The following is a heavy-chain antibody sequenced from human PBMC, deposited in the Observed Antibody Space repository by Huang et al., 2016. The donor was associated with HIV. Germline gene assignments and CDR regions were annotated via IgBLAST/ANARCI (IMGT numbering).Heavy chain of an antibody. CDR1: GGSISSSVYH. Sequence: QLLLQESGPGLVKPSEALALPCAVSGGSISSSVYHWGWIRQPPGKGLEWIGSIYDKGSTNYSPSLKSRVTIAVDTSKNLFFLNLTSMTAADTAVYYCARHREGPVAYYSGWGSHLNYMDVWGRGRTVVVSS. CDR3: ARHREGPVAYYSGWGSHLNYMDV. D-gene: IGHD3-10*01. V-gene: IGHV4-39*01. CDR2: IYDKGST. J-gene: IGHJ6*03.